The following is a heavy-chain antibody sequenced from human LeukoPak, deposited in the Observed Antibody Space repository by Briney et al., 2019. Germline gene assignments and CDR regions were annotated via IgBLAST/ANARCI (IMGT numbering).Heavy chain of an antibody. Sequence: SETLSLTCTVSGGSISGYYWSWIRQPPGKGLEWIGYIYYSGSTNYNPSLKSRVTITVDTSKNQFSLKLSSVTAADTAVYYCARATNYAILTGYNYFDYWGQGTLVTVSS. CDR3: ARATNYAILTGYNYFDY. CDR2: IYYSGST. V-gene: IGHV4-59*01. D-gene: IGHD3-9*01. CDR1: GGSISGYY. J-gene: IGHJ4*02.